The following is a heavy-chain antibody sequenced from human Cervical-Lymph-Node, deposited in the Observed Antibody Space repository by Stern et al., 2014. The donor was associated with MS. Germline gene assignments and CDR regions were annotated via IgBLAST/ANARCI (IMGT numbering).Heavy chain of an antibody. CDR1: GFSFSSYG. Sequence: QMQLVQSGGGVVQPGRSLRLSCAASGFSFSSYGMHWVRQAPGKGLEWVAVIWYDGSNKYYGDSVKGRFTISRDNSKNTLHLQMNSLRAEDTGVYYCARDKREGRYSDGMDVWGQGTTVTVSS. J-gene: IGHJ6*02. CDR3: ARDKREGRYSDGMDV. D-gene: IGHD3-9*01. CDR2: IWYDGSNK. V-gene: IGHV3-33*01.